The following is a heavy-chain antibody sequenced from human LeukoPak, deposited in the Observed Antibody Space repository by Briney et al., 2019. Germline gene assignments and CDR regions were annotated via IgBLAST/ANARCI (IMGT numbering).Heavy chain of an antibody. CDR1: GYTSTSYA. D-gene: IGHD3-10*01. Sequence: ASVKVSCKASGYTSTSYAMHWVRQAPGQRLEWMGWINAGNGNTKYSQKFQGRVTITRDTSTSTAYMELRSLRSDDTAVYYCARAPGGRDAFDIWGQGTMVTVSS. J-gene: IGHJ3*02. CDR2: INAGNGNT. V-gene: IGHV1-3*01. CDR3: ARAPGGRDAFDI.